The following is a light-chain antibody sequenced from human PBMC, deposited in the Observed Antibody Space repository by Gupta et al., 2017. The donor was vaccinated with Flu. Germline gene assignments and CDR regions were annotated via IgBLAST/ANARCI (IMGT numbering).Light chain of an antibody. CDR1: W. J-gene: IGKJ4*01. Sequence: WLAWYQQKPGKAPKLLMYKASTLESGVTSRFSGSVSGTXFTLTIXSLQPDDFATYYCQQYNSSPLTFGXGTKVEIK. V-gene: IGKV1-5*03. CDR3: QQYNSSPLT. CDR2: KAS.